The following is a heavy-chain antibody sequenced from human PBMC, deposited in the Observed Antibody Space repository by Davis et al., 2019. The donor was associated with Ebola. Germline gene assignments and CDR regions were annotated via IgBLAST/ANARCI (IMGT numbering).Heavy chain of an antibody. D-gene: IGHD3-3*01. Sequence: GESLKISCAASGFTFSDYYMSWIRQAPGKGLEWVSYISSSGSTIYYADSVKGRFTISRDNSKKTLYLQMNSLRAEDTAVYYCAKSGLSFGVVKYHYGMDVWGQGTTVTVSS. CDR3: AKSGLSFGVVKYHYGMDV. CDR1: GFTFSDYY. V-gene: IGHV3-11*01. J-gene: IGHJ6*02. CDR2: ISSSGSTI.